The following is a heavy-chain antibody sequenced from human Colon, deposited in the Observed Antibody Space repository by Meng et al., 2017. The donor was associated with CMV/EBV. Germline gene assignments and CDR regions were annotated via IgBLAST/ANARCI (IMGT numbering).Heavy chain of an antibody. V-gene: IGHV4-30-4*08. D-gene: IGHD6-6*01. J-gene: IGHJ5*02. CDR1: GYIRSGDYY. CDR2: IYYSGST. CDR3: ARGDEYSSSAHWVDP. Sequence: GYIRSGDYYWSWIRQPPGKGLEWIGYIYYSGSTYYNPSLKSRVTISVDTSKNQFSLKLSSVTAADTAVYYCARGDEYSSSAHWVDPWGQGTLVTVSS.